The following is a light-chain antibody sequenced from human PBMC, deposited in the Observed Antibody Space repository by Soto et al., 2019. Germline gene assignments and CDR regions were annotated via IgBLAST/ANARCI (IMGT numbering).Light chain of an antibody. CDR1: QSVNIN. V-gene: IGKV3D-15*01. CDR2: GAS. J-gene: IGKJ4*01. CDR3: QQYKDWPPLT. Sequence: EIVMTQSPVTLSASPGKRVTLSCRASQSVNINLAWYQQRPGQAPRVLIYGASNRASCIPDRFSGSGSGKDFTLTISSLEPYDFALYYCQQYKDWPPLTFGGGTRVEIK.